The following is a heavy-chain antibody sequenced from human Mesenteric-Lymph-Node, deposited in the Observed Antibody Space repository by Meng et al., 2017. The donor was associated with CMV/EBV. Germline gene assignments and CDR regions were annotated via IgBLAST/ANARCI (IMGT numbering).Heavy chain of an antibody. D-gene: IGHD3-10*01. CDR1: GFTFGDYG. CDR3: ARSGAIDAFDI. Sequence: GESLKISCVASGFTFGDYGMSWVRQAPGKGLEWVSVLYYGGSTFYIDSVKGRFTIATDSSKNTLYLQMNSLRAEDTAMYYCARSGAIDAFDIWGQGTMVTVSS. V-gene: IGHV3-53*01. CDR2: LYYGGST. J-gene: IGHJ3*02.